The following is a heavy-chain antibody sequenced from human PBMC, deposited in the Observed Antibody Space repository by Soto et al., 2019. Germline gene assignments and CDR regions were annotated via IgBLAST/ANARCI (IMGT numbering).Heavy chain of an antibody. Sequence: ETLSLACAVSGASMSSYYWTWLRQSPGRGLEWIGYISYSGSTYYNPSLKSRVTISADTSKNQFSLRMNSMIAADTAVYYCARADPDASVGYWGQGTLVTVYS. J-gene: IGHJ4*02. CDR1: GASMSSYY. V-gene: IGHV4-59*01. CDR3: ARADPDASVGY. D-gene: IGHD2-15*01. CDR2: ISYSGST.